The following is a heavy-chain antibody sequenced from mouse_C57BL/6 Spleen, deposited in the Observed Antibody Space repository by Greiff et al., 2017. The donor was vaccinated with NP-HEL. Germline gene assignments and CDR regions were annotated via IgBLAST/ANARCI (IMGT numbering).Heavy chain of an antibody. CDR1: GYTFTDYY. Sequence: EVQLQQSGPELVKPGASVKISCKASGYTFTDYYMNWVKQSHGKSLEWIGDINPNNGGTSYNQKFKGKATLTVDKSSSTAYMELRSLTSEDSADYYCARSWGDYWGQGTTLTVSS. V-gene: IGHV1-26*01. J-gene: IGHJ2*01. CDR3: ARSWGDY. D-gene: IGHD4-1*01. CDR2: INPNNGGT.